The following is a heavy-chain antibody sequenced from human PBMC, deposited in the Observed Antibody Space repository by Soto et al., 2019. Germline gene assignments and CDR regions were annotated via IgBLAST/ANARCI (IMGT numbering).Heavy chain of an antibody. CDR3: AHRVNMARGPYNYFGP. Sequence: SGPTLVNPTQTLTLTCSSSGFSLTTGVGVGWIRQPPGKALEWLAIIYWNDEKLYNPSLKTRLTITKDTSKNQVVLTVTDMDPVDTATYYCAHRVNMARGPYNYFGPWGQGTLVTVSS. V-gene: IGHV2-5*01. CDR2: IYWNDEK. CDR1: GFSLTTGVG. J-gene: IGHJ5*02. D-gene: IGHD3-10*01.